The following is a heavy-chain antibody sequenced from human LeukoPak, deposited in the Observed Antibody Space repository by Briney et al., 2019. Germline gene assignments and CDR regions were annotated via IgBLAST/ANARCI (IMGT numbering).Heavy chain of an antibody. Sequence: NPSETLSLTCTVSGGSISSYYWSWIRQPPGKGLEWIGYIFYTGSTNYNPSLKSRVTISVDTSKNQFSLRLSSVTAADTAVYYCAGRFYCSSTSCPYGMDVWGQGTTVTVSS. CDR2: IFYTGST. V-gene: IGHV4-59*01. CDR1: GGSISSYY. J-gene: IGHJ6*02. CDR3: AGRFYCSSTSCPYGMDV. D-gene: IGHD2-2*01.